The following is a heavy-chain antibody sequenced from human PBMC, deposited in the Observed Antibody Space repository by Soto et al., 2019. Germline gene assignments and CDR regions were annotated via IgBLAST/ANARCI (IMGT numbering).Heavy chain of an antibody. V-gene: IGHV4-39*01. D-gene: IGHD3-22*01. J-gene: IGHJ4*02. CDR2: IYYSGST. CDR1: GGSISTSSYY. CDR3: ARQGDYYASSGYYSRYFDY. Sequence: SETLSLTCTVSGGSISTSSYYWGWIRQPPGKGLEWIGSIYYSGSTYYNPSLKSRVTISVDTSKNQFSLKLSSVTAADTAVYYCARQGDYYASSGYYSRYFDYWGQGTLVTV.